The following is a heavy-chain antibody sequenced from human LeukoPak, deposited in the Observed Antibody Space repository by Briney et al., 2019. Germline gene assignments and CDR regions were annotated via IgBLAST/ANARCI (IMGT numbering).Heavy chain of an antibody. CDR1: GFSFSNFG. CDR3: AKDRGMRQIWNWFAP. Sequence: GRSLRLSCVVSGFSFSNFGMHWVRQAPGKGLEWVAVISFDGNSKEYGDSVRGRFTISRDNSRNTLYLQMNSLRAEDTAVYYCAKDRGMRQIWNWFAPFGQGTLVTVSS. V-gene: IGHV3-33*05. J-gene: IGHJ5*02. CDR2: ISFDGNSK.